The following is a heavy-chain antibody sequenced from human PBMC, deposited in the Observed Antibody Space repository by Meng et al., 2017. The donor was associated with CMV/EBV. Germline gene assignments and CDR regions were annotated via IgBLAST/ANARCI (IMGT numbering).Heavy chain of an antibody. CDR2: IWYDGSNK. CDR3: AKDFRDIVVVPAAEQNYYYYGMDV. Sequence: GESLKISCAASGFTFSSYGMHWVRQAPGKGLEWVAVIWYDGSNKYYADSVKGRFTISRDNSKNTLYLQMNSLRAEDTAVYYCAKDFRDIVVVPAAEQNYYYYGMDVWGQGTTVTVS. V-gene: IGHV3-33*06. J-gene: IGHJ6*02. D-gene: IGHD2-2*01. CDR1: GFTFSSYG.